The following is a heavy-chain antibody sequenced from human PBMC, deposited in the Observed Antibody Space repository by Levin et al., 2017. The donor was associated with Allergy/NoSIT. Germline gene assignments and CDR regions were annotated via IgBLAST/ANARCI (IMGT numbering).Heavy chain of an antibody. Sequence: GGSLRLSCAASGFTFSSHSMSWVRQAPGKGLEWVSVISGDGTNTYYTDSVRGRFTISRDNSKNTLYLQMNSLRAEETAIYYCAIQLALSHRYFDYWGQGTLVTVSS. CDR1: GFTFSSHS. CDR3: AIQLALSHRYFDY. CDR2: ISGDGTNT. J-gene: IGHJ4*02. D-gene: IGHD6-13*01. V-gene: IGHV3-23*01.